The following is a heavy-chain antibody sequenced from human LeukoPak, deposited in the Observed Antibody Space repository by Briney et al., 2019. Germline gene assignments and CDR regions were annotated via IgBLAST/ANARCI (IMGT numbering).Heavy chain of an antibody. CDR3: ARRAGAYSHPYDY. J-gene: IGHJ4*02. V-gene: IGHV3-74*01. Sequence: GGSLKLSCAASGFPFSDSWMHWVRQTPGKALVWVARINGDGSSTHYADFVEGRFTISRDNSKNTLYLQMNSLRAEDTAVYYCARRAGAYSHPYDYWGQGTLVTVSS. CDR2: INGDGSST. CDR1: GFPFSDSW. D-gene: IGHD4/OR15-4a*01.